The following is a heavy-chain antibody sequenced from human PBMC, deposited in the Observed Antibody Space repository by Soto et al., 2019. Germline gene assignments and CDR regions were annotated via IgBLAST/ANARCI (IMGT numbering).Heavy chain of an antibody. CDR2: INQDGSEK. V-gene: IGHV3-7*05. D-gene: IGHD1-26*01. CDR1: GFTFSTYW. CDR3: ARGSGIYDY. J-gene: IGHJ4*02. Sequence: GGSLRLSCAVSGFTFSTYWMSWVRQAPGKGLEWVANINQDGSEKYYVDSVKGRFTISRDNAKNSLYLEMNSLRAEDTAMYYCARGSGIYDYWGQGTLVTVSS.